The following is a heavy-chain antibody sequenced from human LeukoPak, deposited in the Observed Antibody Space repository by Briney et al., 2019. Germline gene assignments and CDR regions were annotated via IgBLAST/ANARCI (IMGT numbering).Heavy chain of an antibody. CDR2: IIPIFGTA. CDR3: ARGGYSSPPFDH. J-gene: IGHJ4*02. CDR1: GGTFSSYA. V-gene: IGHV1-69*05. Sequence: SVKVSCKASGGTFSSYAISWVRQAPGQGLEWMGGIIPIFGTANYAQKFQGRVTITTDESTSTAYMELSSLRSEDTAVYYCARGGYSSPPFDHWGQGTLVTVSS. D-gene: IGHD6-13*01.